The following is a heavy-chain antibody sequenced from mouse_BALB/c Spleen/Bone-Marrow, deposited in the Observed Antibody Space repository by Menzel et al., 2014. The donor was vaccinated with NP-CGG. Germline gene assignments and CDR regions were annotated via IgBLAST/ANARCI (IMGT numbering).Heavy chain of an antibody. Sequence: VHLVESGPQLVRPGASVKISCKASGYSFTSYWMHWVKQRPGQGLVWIGMIDPSDSETRLNQKFKDKATLTVDKSSSTAYMQLSSPTSEDSAVYYCARGDDGYYGDYWGQGTTLTVSS. CDR3: ARGDDGYYGDY. CDR1: GYSFTSYW. CDR2: IDPSDSET. V-gene: IGHV1-74*04. J-gene: IGHJ2*01. D-gene: IGHD2-3*01.